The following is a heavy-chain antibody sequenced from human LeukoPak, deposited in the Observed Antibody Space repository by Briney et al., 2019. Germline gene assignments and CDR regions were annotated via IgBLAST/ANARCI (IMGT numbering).Heavy chain of an antibody. CDR3: ARTRTFDY. CDR2: IYSGGST. Sequence: PGGSLRLSCAASGFTVSSNYMSWVRQAPGKGLEWVSVIYSGGSTYYADSVKGRFTISRDNSKNTLYLQMNRWIGEDTAVYYCARTRTFDYGGQGTLVPVSS. D-gene: IGHD1-14*01. V-gene: IGHV3-66*02. J-gene: IGHJ4*02. CDR1: GFTVSSNY.